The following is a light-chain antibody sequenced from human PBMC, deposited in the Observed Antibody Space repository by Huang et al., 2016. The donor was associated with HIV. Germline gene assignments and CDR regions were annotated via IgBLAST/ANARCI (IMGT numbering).Light chain of an antibody. CDR2: GAS. CDR3: QQYFSALWT. Sequence: DIQMTQSPPSLSASVADRVTIPCRESQGISNSLAWYQQKPGQPPRLLVCGASKLESGVPSRFSGSGSGTDYTLTISSLQPEDFATYYCQQYFSALWTFGQGTKV. J-gene: IGKJ1*01. CDR1: QGISNS. V-gene: IGKV1-NL1*01.